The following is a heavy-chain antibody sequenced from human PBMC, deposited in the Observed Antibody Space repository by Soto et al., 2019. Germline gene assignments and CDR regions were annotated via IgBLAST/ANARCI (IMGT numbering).Heavy chain of an antibody. CDR1: GFTFSSYA. Sequence: QVQLVESGGGVVQPGRSLRLSCAASGFTFSSYAMHWVRQAPGKGLEWVAVISYDGSNKYYADSVKGRFTISRDNSKNTLYLQMNSLRAEDTAVYYCARAPPYDSSGYYFYYFDSWGQGTLVTVSS. J-gene: IGHJ4*02. D-gene: IGHD3-22*01. V-gene: IGHV3-30-3*01. CDR3: ARAPPYDSSGYYFYYFDS. CDR2: ISYDGSNK.